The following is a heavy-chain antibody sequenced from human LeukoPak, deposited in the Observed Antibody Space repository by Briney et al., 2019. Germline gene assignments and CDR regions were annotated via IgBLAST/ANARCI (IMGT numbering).Heavy chain of an antibody. CDR3: VKDLMRDRWFGES. CDR1: GFTFTTYG. Sequence: GGSLRLSCSASGFTFTTYGMNWVRQAPGKGLEWVSGIGGSGVRTYYADSVKGRFTISRDNSRNTVYLQMNSLRLEDTAIYYCVKDLMRDRWFGESWGQGTLVTVSS. J-gene: IGHJ5*02. D-gene: IGHD3-10*01. CDR2: IGGSGVRT. V-gene: IGHV3-23*01.